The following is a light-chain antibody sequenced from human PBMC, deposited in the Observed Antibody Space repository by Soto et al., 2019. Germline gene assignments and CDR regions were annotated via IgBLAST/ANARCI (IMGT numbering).Light chain of an antibody. CDR2: DAS. Sequence: EIVLTQSPATLSLSVGERATLSCRASQGVSSYLAWYQQKPGQAPRLLIYDASNRATGIPARFSGSGSGTDYTLTIISLEPEEFAVYYCQQRSNRPPYTFGQGTKLEIK. J-gene: IGKJ2*01. CDR3: QQRSNRPPYT. V-gene: IGKV3-11*01. CDR1: QGVSSY.